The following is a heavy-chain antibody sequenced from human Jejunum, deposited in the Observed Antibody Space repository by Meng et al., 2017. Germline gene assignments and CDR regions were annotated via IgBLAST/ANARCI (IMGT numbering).Heavy chain of an antibody. CDR3: ARGVGDIRFGFDY. V-gene: IGHV4-4*02. CDR1: GDSISSTSW. Sequence: AHLQASGPGLVKPSGTLSLTCEVSGDSISSTSWWDWLRQPPGKGLEWIGEIYHSGRSNFIPALKNRVSISLDESKNQFSLTLNSVTAGDTAVYYCARGVGDIRFGFDYWGQGILVTVSS. J-gene: IGHJ4*02. CDR2: IYHSGRS. D-gene: IGHD3-16*01.